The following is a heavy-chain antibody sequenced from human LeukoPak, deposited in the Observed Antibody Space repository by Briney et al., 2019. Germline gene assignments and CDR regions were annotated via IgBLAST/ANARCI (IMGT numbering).Heavy chain of an antibody. J-gene: IGHJ4*02. V-gene: IGHV4-4*07. CDR2: IYTNGST. CDR3: SVVVAANDLDY. Sequence: SETLSLTCTVSGGSISSYYWSWIRQPAGKGLEWIGRIYTNGSTNYNPSLKSRVTMSVDTSKNQFSLKLSSVTAADTAVYYCSVVVAANDLDYWGQGTLVTVSS. D-gene: IGHD2-15*01. CDR1: GGSISSYY.